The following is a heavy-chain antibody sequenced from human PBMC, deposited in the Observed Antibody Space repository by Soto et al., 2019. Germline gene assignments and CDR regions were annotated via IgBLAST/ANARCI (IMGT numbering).Heavy chain of an antibody. Sequence: PGWSLRLSCTASGFTFSNYPMHWVRQAPGKGLEWVAIIAYDGSDKYYADSVKGRFTISRDNSRNTLYLQMNSLRVEDTALYYCGGGGEVLVAANHLGYWGQGTLVTVSS. V-gene: IGHV3-30-3*01. D-gene: IGHD2-15*01. CDR2: IAYDGSDK. CDR3: GGGGEVLVAANHLGY. CDR1: GFTFSNYP. J-gene: IGHJ4*02.